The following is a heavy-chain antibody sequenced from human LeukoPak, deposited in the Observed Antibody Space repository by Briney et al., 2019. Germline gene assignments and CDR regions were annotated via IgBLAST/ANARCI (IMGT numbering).Heavy chain of an antibody. V-gene: IGHV3-66*01. J-gene: IGHJ4*02. CDR1: GFTVSSNY. D-gene: IGHD1-26*01. CDR3: ARTYSGTQGPFDY. Sequence: PLGSLRLSCAASGFTVSSNYMSWVLQAPGKGLEWVSVIYSGGSTYYAASVNDTFTISRDNSKNTLDLQMDSLRAEDTAVYYCARTYSGTQGPFDYWGQGTLVTVSS. CDR2: IYSGGST.